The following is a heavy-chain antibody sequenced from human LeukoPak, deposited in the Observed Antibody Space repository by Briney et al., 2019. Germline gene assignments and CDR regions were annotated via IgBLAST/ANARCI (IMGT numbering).Heavy chain of an antibody. Sequence: GGSLRLSCAASGFIFSDYYMTWIRQAPGKGLEWISYISSSGTTNYYADSVKGRFTISRDNAKNALYLQMNSLRDDDTAIYYCARDLWDGYTSSPAALWGQGTLVTVSS. D-gene: IGHD3-16*02. V-gene: IGHV3-11*04. CDR2: ISSSGTTN. CDR3: ARDLWDGYTSSPAAL. J-gene: IGHJ1*01. CDR1: GFIFSDYY.